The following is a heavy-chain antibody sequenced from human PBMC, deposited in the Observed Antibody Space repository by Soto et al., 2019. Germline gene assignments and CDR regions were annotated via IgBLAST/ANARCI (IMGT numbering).Heavy chain of an antibody. CDR1: GYTFTNYA. CDR2: ISAYNGNT. CDR3: ARDLFPGPGDY. V-gene: IGHV1-18*01. Sequence: ASVKVSCKASGYTFTNYAISWARQAPGQGLEWMGWISAYNGNTNYAQKLQGRVTMTTDTSTSTAYMELRSLRSDDTAVYYCARDLFPGPGDYWGQGTLVTVSS. D-gene: IGHD2-21*01. J-gene: IGHJ4*02.